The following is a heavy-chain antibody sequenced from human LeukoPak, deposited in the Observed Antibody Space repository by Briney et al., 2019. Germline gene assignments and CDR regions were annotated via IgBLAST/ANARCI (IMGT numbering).Heavy chain of an antibody. CDR2: MHPGGTT. Sequence: KPSETLSLTCSVFADSMNNYYWTWIRQPPGKGLEWAGNMHPGGTTKFHPSLEGRVTMSIDTSNKQFSLRLRSVTAADTATYYCAKTGSLFGRFLDHWGPGALVIVSS. J-gene: IGHJ4*02. CDR3: AKTGSLFGRFLDH. V-gene: IGHV4-59*01. CDR1: ADSMNNYY. D-gene: IGHD3-10*02.